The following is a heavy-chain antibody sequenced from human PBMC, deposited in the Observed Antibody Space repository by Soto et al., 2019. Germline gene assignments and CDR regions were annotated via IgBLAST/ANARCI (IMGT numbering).Heavy chain of an antibody. D-gene: IGHD4-17*01. V-gene: IGHV4-59*12. J-gene: IGHJ6*02. CDR2: IYYSGST. CDR3: ASRNDYGDYNYGMDV. Sequence: SETLSLTCTVSGGSISSYYWSWIRQPPGKRLEWIGYIYYSGSTYYNPSLKSRVTISVDTSKNQFSLKLSSVTAADTAVYYCASRNDYGDYNYGMDVWGQGTTVTVSS. CDR1: GGSISSYY.